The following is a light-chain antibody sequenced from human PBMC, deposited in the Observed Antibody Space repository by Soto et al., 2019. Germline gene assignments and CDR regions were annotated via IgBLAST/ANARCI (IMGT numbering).Light chain of an antibody. CDR1: QSISTY. Sequence: DIQMTQSPSSLSASVGDRVTITGLASQSISTYLHWYQQKPGKAPNLLIYAASTLQSGVPSRFSGSGSGTEFTLTISSLQPEDFATYFCQHGYSTPLTFGGGTKVDIK. CDR2: AAS. J-gene: IGKJ4*02. V-gene: IGKV1-39*01. CDR3: QHGYSTPLT.